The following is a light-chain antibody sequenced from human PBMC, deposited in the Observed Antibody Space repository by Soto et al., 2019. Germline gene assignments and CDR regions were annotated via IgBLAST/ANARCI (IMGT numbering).Light chain of an antibody. V-gene: IGKV1-39*01. J-gene: IGKJ4*01. CDR3: QHSHSTPLS. CDR2: AAS. Sequence: DIQLTQSPSTLSASVGDRLAITCRASQSVSYYVNWYQQKEGKAPKLLIYAASSLQSGVPSRFSGSGSGTDFTLTISSLQPEDFATYYCQHSHSTPLSFDGGTRVEIK. CDR1: QSVSYY.